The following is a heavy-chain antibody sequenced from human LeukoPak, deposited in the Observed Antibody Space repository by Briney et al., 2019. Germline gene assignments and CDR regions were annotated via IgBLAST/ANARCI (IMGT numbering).Heavy chain of an antibody. CDR2: INSDGSST. Sequence: PGGSLRLSCAASGFTFSSYWMHWVRQAPGKGLVWVSRINSDGSSTSYADSVKGRFTISRDNAKNTLYLQMNSLRAEDTAVYYCARMNPEDYSSSLYYFDYWGQGTLVTVSS. D-gene: IGHD6-6*01. CDR3: ARMNPEDYSSSLYYFDY. J-gene: IGHJ4*02. V-gene: IGHV3-74*01. CDR1: GFTFSSYW.